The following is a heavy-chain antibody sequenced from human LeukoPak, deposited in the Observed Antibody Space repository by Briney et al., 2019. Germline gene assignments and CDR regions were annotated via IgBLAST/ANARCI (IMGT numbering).Heavy chain of an antibody. CDR1: GFTFSRYY. J-gene: IGHJ4*02. D-gene: IGHD6-13*01. CDR3: TRVFVGDEYSSSGY. V-gene: IGHV3-74*01. Sequence: GGSLRLSCAASGFTFSRYYMHWVRQAPGKGLVWVSRINSDGSSTTYADSVKGRFTISRDNAKNTLYLQMNSLKVENTAVYYCTRVFVGDEYSSSGYWGQGTLVTVSS. CDR2: INSDGSST.